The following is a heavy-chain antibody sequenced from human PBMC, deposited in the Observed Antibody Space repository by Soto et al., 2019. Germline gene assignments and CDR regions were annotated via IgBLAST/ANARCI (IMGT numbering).Heavy chain of an antibody. CDR1: GGTFSSYA. V-gene: IGHV1-69*13. CDR2: IIPIFGTA. Sequence: SVKVSCKASGGTFSSYAISWVRQAPGQGLEWMGGIIPIFGTANYAQKFQGRVTITADESTSTAYMELSSLRSEDTAVYYCARDHGYYYDSSGYFPFGYWGQGTLVTVS. CDR3: ARDHGYYYDSSGYFPFGY. J-gene: IGHJ4*02. D-gene: IGHD3-22*01.